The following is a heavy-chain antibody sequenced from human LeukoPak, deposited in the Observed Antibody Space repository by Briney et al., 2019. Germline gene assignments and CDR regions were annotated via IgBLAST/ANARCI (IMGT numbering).Heavy chain of an antibody. V-gene: IGHV3-66*01. J-gene: IGHJ4*02. CDR1: GFTVSSNY. Sequence: PGGSLRLSCAASGFTVSSNYMSWVRQAPGKGLEWVSVIYSGGSTYYADSVKGRFTISRDNSKNTLYLQMNSLRAEDTAVYYCARDMGQGSGSYGFDYWGQGTLVTVSS. D-gene: IGHD3-10*01. CDR2: IYSGGST. CDR3: ARDMGQGSGSYGFDY.